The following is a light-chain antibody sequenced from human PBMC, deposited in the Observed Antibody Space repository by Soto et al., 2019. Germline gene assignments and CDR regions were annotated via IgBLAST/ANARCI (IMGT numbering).Light chain of an antibody. J-gene: IGKJ1*01. CDR3: QQYGSSGT. CDR1: QSVSNNY. V-gene: IGKV3-20*01. Sequence: ESVFTQSPGTLSLSPGERATLSCRDSQSVSNNYFAWYQQKPGQAPRLLIYGAPNTATGIPDRFSGSGSGTDFTLTISRLEPEDLAVYYCQQYGSSGTFGQGTQVDNK. CDR2: GAP.